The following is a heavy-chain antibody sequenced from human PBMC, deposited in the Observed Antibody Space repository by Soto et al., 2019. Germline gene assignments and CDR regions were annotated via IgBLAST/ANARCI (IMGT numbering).Heavy chain of an antibody. CDR2: IWYDGSNK. CDR3: ARDLKYDYIWGSYINRPSFDY. J-gene: IGHJ4*02. Sequence: GGSLRLSCAASGFTFSSYGMHWVRQAPGKGLEWVAVIWYDGSNKYYADSVKGRFTISRDNSKNTLYLQMNSLRAEDTAVYYCARDLKYDYIWGSYINRPSFDYWGQGTLVTVSS. V-gene: IGHV3-33*01. CDR1: GFTFSSYG. D-gene: IGHD3-16*01.